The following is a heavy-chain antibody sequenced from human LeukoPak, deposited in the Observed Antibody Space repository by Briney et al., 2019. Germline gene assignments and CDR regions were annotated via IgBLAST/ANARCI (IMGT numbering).Heavy chain of an antibody. CDR3: ARATHNYDFWSGYYSDAFDI. CDR2: ISSNGGST. V-gene: IGHV3-64*01. J-gene: IGHJ3*02. D-gene: IGHD3-3*01. Sequence: PGGSLRLSCAASGFTFSSYAMHWVRQAPGKGLEYVSAISSNGGSTYYANSVKGRFTISRDNSKSTLYLQMGSLRAEDMAVYYCARATHNYDFWSGYYSDAFDIWGQGTMVTVSS. CDR1: GFTFSSYA.